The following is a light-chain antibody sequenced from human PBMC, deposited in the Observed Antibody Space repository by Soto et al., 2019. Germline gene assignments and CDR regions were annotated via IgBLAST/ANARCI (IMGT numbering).Light chain of an antibody. J-gene: IGKJ1*01. CDR2: GAS. CDR3: QHYGSSPRK. V-gene: IGKV3-20*01. Sequence: EMVLTQSPATLSVSPGEGATLSCRASQSVTCSDLAWYQQKPVQAPRLLSYGASTRATGIPARFSGSGSWTDFSLTISRLETEDFAFDCGQHYGSSPRKFGLGTQVE. CDR1: QSVTCSD.